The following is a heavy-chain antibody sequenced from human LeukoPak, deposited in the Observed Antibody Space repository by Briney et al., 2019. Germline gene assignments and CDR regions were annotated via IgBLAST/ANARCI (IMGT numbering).Heavy chain of an antibody. D-gene: IGHD3-10*01. CDR2: IHTSGNT. CDR3: AGDISMVHRVVYYVMDV. CDR1: GGSIGSGSYY. J-gene: IGHJ6*02. Sequence: SETLSLTCTVPGGSIGSGSYYSGWIRQPPGKGLEWIGRIHTSGNTNYNPSLKSRVTMSVDTSKSEFSLKLNSVTAADTAVYYCAGDISMVHRVVYYVMDVWGQGTTVTVSS. V-gene: IGHV4-39*07.